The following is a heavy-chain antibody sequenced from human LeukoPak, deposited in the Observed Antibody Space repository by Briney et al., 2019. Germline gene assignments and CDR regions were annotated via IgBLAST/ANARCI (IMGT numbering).Heavy chain of an antibody. V-gene: IGHV3-7*01. CDR2: IKQDGSEK. J-gene: IGHJ4*02. D-gene: IGHD4-17*01. Sequence: GGSLRLSCAASGFTFSSYWMSWVRQAPGKGLEWVANIKQDGSEKYYMDSVKGRFTISRDNAKNSLYLQMNSLRAEDTAVYYCARDSHDYGDYVLSDYWGQGTLVTVSS. CDR3: ARDSHDYGDYVLSDY. CDR1: GFTFSSYW.